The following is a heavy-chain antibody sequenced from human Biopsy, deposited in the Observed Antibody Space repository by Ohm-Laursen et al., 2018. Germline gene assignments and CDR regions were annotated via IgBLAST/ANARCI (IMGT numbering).Heavy chain of an antibody. CDR3: ARGLGGYDYWYFDL. CDR2: IMSLYNTA. Sequence: SSVKVSCKASGGMFNSYTINWLRQAPGQGLQWMGGIMSLYNTANYAQKFWDRITVTADKSTNTVYMTLSSLTSEDTAVYFCARGLGGYDYWYFDLWGRGTLVIVSS. J-gene: IGHJ2*01. CDR1: GGMFNSYT. D-gene: IGHD5-12*01. V-gene: IGHV1-69*06.